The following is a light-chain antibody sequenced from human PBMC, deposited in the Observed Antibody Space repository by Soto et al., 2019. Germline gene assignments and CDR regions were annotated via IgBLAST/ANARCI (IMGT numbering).Light chain of an antibody. CDR1: SSNIGSGYD. CDR3: QSSVSSLNVWV. CDR2: GNN. J-gene: IGLJ1*01. V-gene: IGLV1-40*01. Sequence: QSVLTQPPSVSGAPGQRFTISCTGNSSNIGSGYDVRWYQQLPGTAPQLLIYGNNNRPSGVPDRFSGSKSGTSASLAITGLQPEDEADYYCQSSVSSLNVWVFGTGTKLTVL.